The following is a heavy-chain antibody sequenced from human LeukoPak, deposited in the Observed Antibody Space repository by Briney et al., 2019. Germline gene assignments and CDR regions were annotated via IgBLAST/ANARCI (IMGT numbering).Heavy chain of an antibody. CDR3: ARDLPYGGNGNAFDI. D-gene: IGHD4-23*01. V-gene: IGHV4-4*07. J-gene: IGHJ3*02. CDR2: IHPSGST. Sequence: PSETLSLTCTVSGDSISSYYWSWIRQPAGKGLEWIGRIHPSGSTNYNPSLKSRVTMSVDTSKNQFSLKLSSVTAADTAVYYCARDLPYGGNGNAFDIWGQGTMVTVSS. CDR1: GDSISSYY.